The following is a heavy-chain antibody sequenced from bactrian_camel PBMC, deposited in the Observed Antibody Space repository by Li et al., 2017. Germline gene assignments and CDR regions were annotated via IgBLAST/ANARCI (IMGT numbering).Heavy chain of an antibody. D-gene: IGHD5*01. Sequence: HVQLVESGGGSVQAGGSLRLSCAASGYDFRGRCMAWFRQAPGKEREGVALMNTGTGSVRAADSVRGRFAMSLEKKIMYLQMDDLQPEDTAMYFCAAQGGGLFTGCSLSPTAYAYWGQGTQVTVS. CDR2: MNTGTGSV. J-gene: IGHJ4*01. CDR3: AAQGGGLFTGCSLSPTAYAY. CDR1: GYDFRGRC. V-gene: IGHV3S1*01.